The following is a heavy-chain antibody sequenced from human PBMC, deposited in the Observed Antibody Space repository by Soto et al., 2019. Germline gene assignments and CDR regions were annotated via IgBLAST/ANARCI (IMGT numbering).Heavy chain of an antibody. CDR1: GFSLSTSGVG. J-gene: IGHJ4*02. V-gene: IGHV2-5*02. CDR3: AHSALRYSYGYGFDY. D-gene: IGHD5-18*01. Sequence: QITLKESGPTLVKPTQTLTLTCAFSGFSLSTSGVGVGWIRQPPGKALEWLGFIYWDDGKRYTPSLKSRLTITKDTSKNLVVLTMSTMDPVDTATYYCAHSALRYSYGYGFDYWGQGTLVTVSS. CDR2: IYWDDGK.